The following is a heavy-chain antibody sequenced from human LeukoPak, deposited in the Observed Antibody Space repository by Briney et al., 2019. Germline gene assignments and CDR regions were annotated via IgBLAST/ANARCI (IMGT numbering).Heavy chain of an antibody. J-gene: IGHJ3*02. CDR2: IYYSGST. V-gene: IGHV4-59*06. D-gene: IGHD3-10*01. CDR3: ARHGGVVRGEGSDAFDI. Sequence: SETLSLTCTVSGGSISSYYWSWIRQHPGKGLEWIGYIYYSGSTYYNPSLKSRVTISVDTSKNQFSLKLSSVTAADTAAYYCARHGGVVRGEGSDAFDIWGQGTLVIVSS. CDR1: GGSISSYY.